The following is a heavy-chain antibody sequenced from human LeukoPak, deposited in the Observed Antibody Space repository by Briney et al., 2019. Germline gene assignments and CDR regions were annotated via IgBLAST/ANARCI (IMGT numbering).Heavy chain of an antibody. V-gene: IGHV4-59*01. CDR3: ASGDLYGSGSYKNFDY. D-gene: IGHD3-10*01. Sequence: SETLSLTCTVSGDPLSSYYWSCIRQPPGKGLEWIGYIYYSGSTNYNPSLKSRVTISVDTSKNQFSLKLSSVTAADTAVYYCASGDLYGSGSYKNFDYWGQGTLVTVSS. CDR2: IYYSGST. J-gene: IGHJ4*02. CDR1: GDPLSSYY.